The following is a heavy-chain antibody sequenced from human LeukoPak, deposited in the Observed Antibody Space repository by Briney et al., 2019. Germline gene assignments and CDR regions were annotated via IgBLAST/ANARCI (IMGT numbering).Heavy chain of an antibody. Sequence: ASVKVSCKASGYTFSNYGISWVRQAPGQGLEWMEWISAYNGNTNYAQKLQGRVTMTTDTSTSTAYTELRSLRSDDTAVYYCARDTSTPRYSSSWYAFDYWGQGTLVTVSS. CDR3: ARDTSTPRYSSSWYAFDY. CDR1: GYTFSNYG. V-gene: IGHV1-18*01. CDR2: ISAYNGNT. D-gene: IGHD6-13*01. J-gene: IGHJ4*02.